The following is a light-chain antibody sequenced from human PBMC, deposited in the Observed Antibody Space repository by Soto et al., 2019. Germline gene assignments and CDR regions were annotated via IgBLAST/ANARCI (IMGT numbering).Light chain of an antibody. CDR3: CSYAGSSTYV. V-gene: IGLV2-23*01. CDR2: EGS. CDR1: SSDVGSYNL. J-gene: IGLJ1*01. Sequence: QSALTQPASVSGSPGQSITISCTGTSSDVGSYNLVSWYQQQPGKAPKLMIYEGSKRPSGVSNRFSGSKSGNSASLTISGLQAEDDADYYCCSYAGSSTYVFGTGTKVTVL.